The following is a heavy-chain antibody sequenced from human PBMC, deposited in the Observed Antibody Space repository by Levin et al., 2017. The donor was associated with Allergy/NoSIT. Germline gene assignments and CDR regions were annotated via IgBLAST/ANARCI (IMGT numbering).Heavy chain of an antibody. CDR3: AKEHAAAGTQSFDY. J-gene: IGHJ4*02. D-gene: IGHD6-13*01. Sequence: LSLTCAASGFPFDDYAMHWVRQTPGKGLEWVSGITWNNNIKGYADSVKGRFIISRDDAKGSLYLQMNSLRPEDTALYYCAKEHAAAGTQSFDYWGQGTLVTVSS. CDR2: ITWNNNIK. V-gene: IGHV3-9*01. CDR1: GFPFDDYA.